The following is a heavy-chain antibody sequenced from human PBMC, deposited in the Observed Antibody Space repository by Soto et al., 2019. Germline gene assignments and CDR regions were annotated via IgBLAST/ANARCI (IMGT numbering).Heavy chain of an antibody. CDR3: ASDYSGYSADPEYYGVEV. Sequence: SETLSLTCSVSGGSVTLTSYYWGWIRQPPGKGLEWIGNVYYSGSTNYNPSLKSRVTISVDTSKNQFSLSLKSVTAADTAVYYCASDYSGYSADPEYYGVEVWGQGTTVTVSS. CDR2: VYYSGST. J-gene: IGHJ6*02. D-gene: IGHD3-22*01. V-gene: IGHV4-39*01. CDR1: GGSVTLTSYY.